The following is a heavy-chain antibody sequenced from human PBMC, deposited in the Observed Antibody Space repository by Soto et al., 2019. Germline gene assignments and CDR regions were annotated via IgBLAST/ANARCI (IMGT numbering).Heavy chain of an antibody. J-gene: IGHJ4*02. CDR1: GDFISSGGYY. CDR2: IYSSGTT. Sequence: QVQLQESGPGLVKPSQTLSLTCTVSGDFISSGGYYWSWIRQFPGKGREWIGYIYSSGTTYYNPSLKSRXXIXVXXSKNQFSLNLSSVTAADTAVYYCARTDSSGYYFVYWGQGTLVTVFS. D-gene: IGHD3-22*01. V-gene: IGHV4-31*03. CDR3: ARTDSSGYYFVY.